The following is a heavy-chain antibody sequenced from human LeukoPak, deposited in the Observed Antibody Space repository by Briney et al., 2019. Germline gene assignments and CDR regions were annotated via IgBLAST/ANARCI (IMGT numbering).Heavy chain of an antibody. CDR1: GYSFTSYD. J-gene: IGHJ4*02. CDR2: MNPNSGNI. CDR3: ARGSPLIYGSGSYGVDY. D-gene: IGHD3-10*01. Sequence: ASVKVSCKASGYSFTSYDINWVRQATGQGLEWMSWMNPNSGNIGYAQRFQGRLTMTTNTSISTAYMELSSLRSEDTAVYYCARGSPLIYGSGSYGVDYWGQGTLVTVSS. V-gene: IGHV1-8*01.